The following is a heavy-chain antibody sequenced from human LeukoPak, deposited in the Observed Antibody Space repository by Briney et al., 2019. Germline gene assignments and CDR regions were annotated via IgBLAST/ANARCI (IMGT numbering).Heavy chain of an antibody. CDR1: GFTFSSYW. Sequence: GGSLRLSCAASGFTFSSYWMSWVRQAPGKGLEWVAGIKEDGSDKRYVDSVKGRFTISRDNAKNSLYLQMSSLRGEDTAVYYCARDSSLYCSGGTCYWGLDYWGQGILVTVSS. CDR3: ARDSSLYCSGGTCYWGLDY. CDR2: IKEDGSDK. V-gene: IGHV3-7*01. J-gene: IGHJ4*02. D-gene: IGHD2-15*01.